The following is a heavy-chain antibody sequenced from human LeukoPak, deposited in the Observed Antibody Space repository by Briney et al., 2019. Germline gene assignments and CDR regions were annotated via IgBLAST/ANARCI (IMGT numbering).Heavy chain of an antibody. V-gene: IGHV3-21*01. J-gene: IGHJ4*02. CDR2: ISSSSSYI. Sequence: PGGSLRLSCAASGFTFSSYSMNWVRQAPGKGLEWVSSISSSSSYIYYADSVKGRFTISRDNAKNSLYLQMNSLRAEDTAVYYCARDLHYCGSGSYLFPLGYWGQGTLVTVSS. CDR1: GFTFSSYS. D-gene: IGHD3-10*01. CDR3: ARDLHYCGSGSYLFPLGY.